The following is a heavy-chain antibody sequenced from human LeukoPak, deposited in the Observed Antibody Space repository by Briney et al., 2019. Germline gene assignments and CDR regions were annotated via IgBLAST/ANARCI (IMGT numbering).Heavy chain of an antibody. D-gene: IGHD2-2*01. V-gene: IGHV4-31*03. J-gene: IGHJ5*02. CDR2: IYYSGST. CDR1: GGSISSGGYY. CDR3: ARVGDYCCSTSCRNWFDP. Sequence: SQTLSLTCTVSGGSISSGGYYWSWIRQHPGKGLEWIGYIYYSGSTYYNPSLKSRVTISVDTSKNQFSLKLSSVTAADTAVYYCARVGDYCCSTSCRNWFDPWGQGTLVTVSS.